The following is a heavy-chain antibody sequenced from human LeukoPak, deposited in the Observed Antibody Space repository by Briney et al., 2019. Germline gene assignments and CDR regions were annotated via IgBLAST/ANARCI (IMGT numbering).Heavy chain of an antibody. CDR1: GFTFSSYW. CDR3: ARVGGDGDIDY. D-gene: IGHD4-17*01. CDR2: IKQDGSEK. J-gene: IGHJ4*02. Sequence: GGSVRLSCAASGFTFSSYWMNWVRQAPGKGLEWVANIKQDGSEKYYVDSVKGRFTISRDNAKNSLYLQMNSLRAEDTAVYYCARVGGDGDIDYWGQGTLVTVSS. V-gene: IGHV3-7*01.